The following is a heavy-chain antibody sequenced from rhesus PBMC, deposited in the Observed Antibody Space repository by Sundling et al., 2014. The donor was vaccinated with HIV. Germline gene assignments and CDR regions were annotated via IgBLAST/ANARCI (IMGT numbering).Heavy chain of an antibody. J-gene: IGHJ4*01. CDR1: GFTFNNYG. Sequence: EVQLVESGGGLVQPGGSLRLPCTASGFTFNNYGMHWVRQAPGKGLEWVAGISYDGNKKNYANSVKDRFTISRDNSKNVLYLQMNNLKLEDSAVYYCTSAITTIFDHWGQGVLVTVSS. D-gene: IGHD1-26*01. V-gene: IGHV3-54*02. CDR2: ISYDGNKK. CDR3: TSAITTIFDH.